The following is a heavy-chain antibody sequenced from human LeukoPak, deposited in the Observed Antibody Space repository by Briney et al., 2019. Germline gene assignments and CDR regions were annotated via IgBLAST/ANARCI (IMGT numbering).Heavy chain of an antibody. CDR2: ISFDGNVK. Sequence: GGSLRLSCAASGFTFRSYAIHWVRQAPGKRLEWVTFISFDGNVKYYADSVKGRFIISRDNSKNTVSLQMNSLRGEDTAVYYCARDRSGHYSTDYWGQGTLVTVSS. D-gene: IGHD3-22*01. J-gene: IGHJ4*02. V-gene: IGHV3-30-3*01. CDR1: GFTFRSYA. CDR3: ARDRSGHYSTDY.